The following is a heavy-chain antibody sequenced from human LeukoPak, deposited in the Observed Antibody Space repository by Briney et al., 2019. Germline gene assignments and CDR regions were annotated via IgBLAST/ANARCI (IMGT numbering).Heavy chain of an antibody. V-gene: IGHV3-74*01. CDR2: INGDGSST. Sequence: GGSLRLSCEASGFTFRSYWMHWVRQAPGKGLVWVSRINGDGSSTSYADSVKGRFTISRDNAKNTLYLQMNGLRAEDSAVYYCASAYYHYYFDYWGQGTLVTVSS. D-gene: IGHD3-16*01. J-gene: IGHJ4*02. CDR3: ASAYYHYYFDY. CDR1: GFTFRSYW.